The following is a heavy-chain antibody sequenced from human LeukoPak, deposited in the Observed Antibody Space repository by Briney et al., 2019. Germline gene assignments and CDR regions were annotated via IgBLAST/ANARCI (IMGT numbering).Heavy chain of an antibody. CDR3: ARDSLVDEEGYYYYYGMDV. Sequence: GGSLRLSCAASGFTFSSYSMNWVRQAPGKGLEWVSSISSSSSYIYYADSVKGRFTIPRDNAKNSLYLQMNSLRAEDTAVYYCARDSLVDEEGYYYYYGMDVWGQGTTVTVSS. CDR2: ISSSSSYI. V-gene: IGHV3-21*01. J-gene: IGHJ6*02. D-gene: IGHD3/OR15-3a*01. CDR1: GFTFSSYS.